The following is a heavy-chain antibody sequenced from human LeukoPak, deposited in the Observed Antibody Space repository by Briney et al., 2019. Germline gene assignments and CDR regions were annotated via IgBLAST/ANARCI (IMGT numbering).Heavy chain of an antibody. CDR1: GFTFDDYG. D-gene: IGHD3-3*01. V-gene: IGHV3-20*04. CDR2: INWNGGST. CDR3: ARGRTYVPVLRFLEWSSRNYMDV. J-gene: IGHJ6*03. Sequence: GGSLRLSCAASGFTFDDYGMSWVRQAPGKGLEWVSGINWNGGSTGYADSVKGRFTISRDNAKNSLYLQMNSLRAEDTAVYYCARGRTYVPVLRFLEWSSRNYMDVWGKGTTVTVSS.